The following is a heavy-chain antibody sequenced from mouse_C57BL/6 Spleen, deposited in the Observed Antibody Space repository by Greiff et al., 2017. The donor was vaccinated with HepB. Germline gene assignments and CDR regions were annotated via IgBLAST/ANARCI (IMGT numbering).Heavy chain of an antibody. Sequence: QVQLQQSGAELVRPGASVKLSCKASGYTFTDYYINWVKQRPGQGLEWIARIYPGSGNTYYNEKFKGKATLTAEKSSSTAYMQLSSLTSEDSAVYFCARWEGAYDPDGDYWGQGTTLTVSS. CDR3: ARWEGAYDPDGDY. J-gene: IGHJ2*01. D-gene: IGHD2-3*01. CDR2: IYPGSGNT. CDR1: GYTFTDYY. V-gene: IGHV1-76*01.